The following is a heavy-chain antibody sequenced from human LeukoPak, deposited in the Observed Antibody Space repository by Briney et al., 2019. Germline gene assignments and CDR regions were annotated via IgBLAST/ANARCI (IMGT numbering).Heavy chain of an antibody. CDR2: IIPILGIA. J-gene: IGHJ4*02. CDR1: GGTFSSYA. CDR3: ARVLQGAGSGSYYYFDY. Sequence: SVKVSCKSSGGTFSSYAISWVRHGPGQGLGLMGRIIPILGIAKYAQKYQGRVTIAADKSTSTAYMELSSLRSEDTAVYYCARVLQGAGSGSYYYFDYWGQGTLVTVSS. V-gene: IGHV1-69*04. D-gene: IGHD1-26*01.